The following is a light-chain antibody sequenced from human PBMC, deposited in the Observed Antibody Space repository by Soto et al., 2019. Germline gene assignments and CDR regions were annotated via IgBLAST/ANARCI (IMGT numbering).Light chain of an antibody. V-gene: IGKV1-39*01. CDR1: QSISSY. J-gene: IGKJ4*01. CDR2: AAS. Sequence: DIQMTQYPSTLSASVGDRVTITCRASQSISSYLNWYQQKPGKAPKLLIYAASSLQSGVPSRFSGSGSGTDFTLTISSLQPEDFATYYCQQSYSTRLTFGGGTKVDI. CDR3: QQSYSTRLT.